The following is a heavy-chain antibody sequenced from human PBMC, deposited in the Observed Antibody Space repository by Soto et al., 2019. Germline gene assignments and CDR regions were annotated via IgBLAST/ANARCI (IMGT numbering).Heavy chain of an antibody. D-gene: IGHD2-15*01. Sequence: QLQLQESGPGLLKPSETLSLTCTVSGDSVSTTNYYWSWIRQSPGKGLEWIGSVFYSGSSYYNPSLTSRVAISVDASRNQFSLRVLSVTAADTAVYYCASRKREEICSAGNCYFTYWGQGSLVTVSS. J-gene: IGHJ4*02. V-gene: IGHV4-39*01. CDR3: ASRKREEICSAGNCYFTY. CDR1: GDSVSTTNYY. CDR2: VFYSGSS.